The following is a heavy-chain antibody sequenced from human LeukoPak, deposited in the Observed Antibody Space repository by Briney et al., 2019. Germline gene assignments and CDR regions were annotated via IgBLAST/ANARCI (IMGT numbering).Heavy chain of an antibody. D-gene: IGHD4-11*01. CDR2: INHSGST. CDR1: GGSFSGYY. V-gene: IGHV4-34*01. Sequence: PSETLSLTCAVYGGSFSGYYWSWIRQPPGKGLGWIGEINHSGSTNYNPSLKSRVTIPVDTSKNQFSLKLSSVTAADTAVYYCAALTRQQYYFDHWGQGTLVTVSS. CDR3: AALTRQQYYFDH. J-gene: IGHJ4*02.